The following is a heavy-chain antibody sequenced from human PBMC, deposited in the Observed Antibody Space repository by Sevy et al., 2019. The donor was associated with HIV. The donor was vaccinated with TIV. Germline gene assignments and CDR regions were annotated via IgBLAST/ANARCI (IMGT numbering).Heavy chain of an antibody. CDR1: GFTFSNAW. CDR2: IKSKTDGGTT. D-gene: IGHD3-22*01. J-gene: IGHJ4*02. V-gene: IGHV3-15*01. CDR3: TTNSITMIVVVDYFDY. Sequence: GGSLRLSCAASGFTFSNAWMSWVRQAPGKGLEWVGRIKSKTDGGTTDYAAPVKGRFTISRDDSKNTLYLQMNSLKTEDTAVYHCTTNSITMIVVVDYFDYWGQGTLVTVSS.